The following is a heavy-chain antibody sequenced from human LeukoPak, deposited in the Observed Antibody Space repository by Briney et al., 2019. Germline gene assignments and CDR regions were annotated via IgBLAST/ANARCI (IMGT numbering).Heavy chain of an antibody. V-gene: IGHV4-39*01. CDR2: IYYSGST. J-gene: IGHJ3*02. CDR3: ARSITMVRGVPDAFDI. Sequence: PSETLSLTCTVSGGSISSSSYYWGWIRQPPGKGLEWIGSIYYSGSTYYNPSLKSRVTISVDTSKNQFSLKLSSVTAADTAVYYCARSITMVRGVPDAFDIWGQGTMVTVSS. D-gene: IGHD3-10*01. CDR1: GGSISSSSYY.